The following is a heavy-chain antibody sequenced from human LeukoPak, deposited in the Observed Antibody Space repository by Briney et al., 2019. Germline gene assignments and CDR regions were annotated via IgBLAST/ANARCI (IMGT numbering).Heavy chain of an antibody. J-gene: IGHJ4*02. CDR3: ARDPEYSGSYLDY. CDR1: GFTFSSYA. Sequence: GGSLRLSCAASGFTFSSYAMHWVRQAPGKGLEWVAVISYDGSNKYYADSVKGRLTISRDNSKNTLYLQMNSLRAEDTAVYYCARDPEYSGSYLDYWGQGTLVTVSS. D-gene: IGHD1-26*01. V-gene: IGHV3-30-3*01. CDR2: ISYDGSNK.